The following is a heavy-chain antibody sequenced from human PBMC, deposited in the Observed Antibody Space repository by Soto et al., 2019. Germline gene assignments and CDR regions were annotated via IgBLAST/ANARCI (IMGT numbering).Heavy chain of an antibody. J-gene: IGHJ5*02. CDR3: ARERIVVVPAAHPPWFDP. CDR1: GFTFSSYA. V-gene: IGHV3-30-3*01. Sequence: PGGSLRLSCAASGFTFSSYAMHWVRQAPGKWLEWVAVISYDGSNKYYADSVKGRFTISRDNSKNTLYLQMNSLRAEDTAVYYCARERIVVVPAAHPPWFDPWGQGTLVTV. D-gene: IGHD2-2*01. CDR2: ISYDGSNK.